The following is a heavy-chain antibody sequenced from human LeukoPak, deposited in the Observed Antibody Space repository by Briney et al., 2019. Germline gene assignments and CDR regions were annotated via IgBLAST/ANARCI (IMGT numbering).Heavy chain of an antibody. J-gene: IGHJ3*02. CDR2: IYTSGST. V-gene: IGHV4-4*09. CDR1: GGSIIGYY. CDR3: ARQSCSSTSCPHRHVFDI. Sequence: PSETLSLTCTVSGGSIIGYYWTWIRQPPGKGLEWFGYIYTSGSTNYNPSLKSRVHISVDLSKNQFSLQLSSVTAADTAVYYCARQSCSSTSCPHRHVFDIWGQGTMVTVSP. D-gene: IGHD2-2*01.